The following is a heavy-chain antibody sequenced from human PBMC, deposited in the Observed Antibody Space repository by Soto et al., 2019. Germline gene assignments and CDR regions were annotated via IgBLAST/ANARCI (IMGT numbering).Heavy chain of an antibody. CDR3: VRVFHPYYFDL. CDR1: GFTFSTYG. J-gene: IGHJ4*02. V-gene: IGHV3-33*01. D-gene: IGHD3-10*01. CDR2: VWSDGSNK. Sequence: GGSLRLSCAASGFTFSTYGMHWVRQAPGKGLEWVALVWSDGSNKYYRDSVKGRFSISRDNSKNTLYLQMNSLRAEDTAVYYCVRVFHPYYFDLWGQGTLVTVST.